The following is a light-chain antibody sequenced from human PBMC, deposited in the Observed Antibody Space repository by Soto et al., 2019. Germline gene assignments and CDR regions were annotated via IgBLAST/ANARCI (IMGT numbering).Light chain of an antibody. CDR2: AAS. CDR1: QSISSY. V-gene: IGKV3-15*01. J-gene: IGKJ5*01. CDR3: QQYYGSPTT. Sequence: EIVLTQAPATLSVSPGERATLSCRASQSISSYLDWYQQKPGKAPRLLIYAASTWASGIPARFSGSGSGTDFTLTISSLQSEDFAAYYCQQYYGSPTTFGQGTRLEIK.